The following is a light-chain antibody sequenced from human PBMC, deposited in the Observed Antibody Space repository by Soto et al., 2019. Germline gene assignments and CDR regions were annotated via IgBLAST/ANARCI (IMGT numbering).Light chain of an antibody. CDR3: QQYNTYPYT. V-gene: IGKV1-5*03. CDR1: QRISSW. Sequence: DIQMTQSPSTLSASVGDRVTITCRASQRISSWLAWYQQKPGKAPKLLIYQASSLKSGVPSRFSGSGSGTEFTLSISSLQPDDFATYYCQQYNTYPYTFGQGTKLEIK. CDR2: QAS. J-gene: IGKJ2*01.